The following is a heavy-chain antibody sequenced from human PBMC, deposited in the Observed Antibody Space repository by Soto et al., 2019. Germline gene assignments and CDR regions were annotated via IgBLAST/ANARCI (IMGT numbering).Heavy chain of an antibody. CDR1: GFTFSGSA. CDR2: IRSKANSYAT. V-gene: IGHV3-73*02. CDR3: ARLWSEREPTFDH. Sequence: EVQLVESGGGLVQPGGSLKLSCAASGFTFSGSAMHWVRQASGKGLEWVGRIRSKANSYATVYAASVTGRFTISRDDSKNTAYLQMNSLKTEDTAVYYCARLWSEREPTFDHWGQGTLVTVSS. J-gene: IGHJ4*02. D-gene: IGHD1-26*01.